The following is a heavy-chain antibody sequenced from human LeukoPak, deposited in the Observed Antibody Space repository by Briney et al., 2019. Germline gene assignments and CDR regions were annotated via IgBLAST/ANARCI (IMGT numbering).Heavy chain of an antibody. CDR1: GFTFSSYW. J-gene: IGHJ4*02. D-gene: IGHD1-1*01. Sequence: GGSLRLSCAASGFTFSSYWMSWVRQAPGKGLEWVANIKQDGSEKYYVDSVKGRFTISRDNAKNSLYLQMNSLRAEDTAVYYCAKENARRGKGCDYWGQGTLVTVSS. V-gene: IGHV3-7*01. CDR2: IKQDGSEK. CDR3: AKENARRGKGCDY.